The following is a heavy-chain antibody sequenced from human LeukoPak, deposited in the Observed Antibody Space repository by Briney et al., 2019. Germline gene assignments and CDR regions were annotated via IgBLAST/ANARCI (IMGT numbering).Heavy chain of an antibody. CDR3: ASGAGGADY. V-gene: IGHV1-2*02. CDR1: EYTFTGYY. Sequence: ASVKVSCKASEYTFTGYYIHWVRQAPGQGLEWMGWINPNSGGTNYAQKFEDRVTMTRDTAISTAYMELSRLRSDDTAVYYCASGAGGADYWGQGTLVTVSS. J-gene: IGHJ4*02. CDR2: INPNSGGT. D-gene: IGHD2-21*01.